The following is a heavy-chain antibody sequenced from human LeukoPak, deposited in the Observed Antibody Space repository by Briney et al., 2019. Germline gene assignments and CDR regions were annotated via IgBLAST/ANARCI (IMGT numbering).Heavy chain of an antibody. CDR1: GFTFSTFG. D-gene: IGHD1-26*01. CDR2: IRYDGSNK. V-gene: IGHV3-30*02. J-gene: IGHJ4*02. Sequence: GGSLRLSSAASGFTFSTFGMHWVRQAPGKGLEWVALIRYDGSNKYYADSVKGRFTISRDNSKNTLYLQMNSLRAEDTAVYYCAKEYEYGGTYYGPRDWGQGTLVTVSS. CDR3: AKEYEYGGTYYGPRD.